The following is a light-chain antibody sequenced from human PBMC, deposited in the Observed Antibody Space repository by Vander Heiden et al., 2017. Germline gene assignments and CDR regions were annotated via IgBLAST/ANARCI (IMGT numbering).Light chain of an antibody. V-gene: IGKV3-11*01. J-gene: IGKJ3*01. CDR1: QSVSSY. Sequence: EIVFTQSPATLSLSPGEIATLSCRASQSVSSYLAWDQQKPGQAPRLLIYDASNRATGIPARFSGSGSGTDFTLTISSLEPEDFAVYYCQQRSNWPGVTFGPGTKVDIK. CDR3: QQRSNWPGVT. CDR2: DAS.